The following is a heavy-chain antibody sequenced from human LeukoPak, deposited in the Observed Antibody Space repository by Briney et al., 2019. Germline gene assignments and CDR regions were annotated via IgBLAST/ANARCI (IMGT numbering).Heavy chain of an antibody. CDR1: GFIFSSYA. D-gene: IGHD1/OR15-1a*01. Sequence: PGGSLRLSCAASGFIFSSYAMSWIRQAPGKGLEWVSAISPSGNTIVYADSVKGRITISRDNSKNTLYLQMKSLRAEDTAVYYCAPRGTTRNFDYWGQGTLVTVSS. CDR3: APRGTTRNFDY. CDR2: ISPSGNTI. V-gene: IGHV3-23*01. J-gene: IGHJ4*02.